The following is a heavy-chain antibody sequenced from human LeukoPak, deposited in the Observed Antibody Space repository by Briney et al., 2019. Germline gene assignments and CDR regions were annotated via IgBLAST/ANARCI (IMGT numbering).Heavy chain of an antibody. CDR2: IYYSGST. CDR1: GGSISSYY. D-gene: IGHD4-23*01. V-gene: IGHV4-59*08. CDR3: ARSDYGGNSGFAFDY. J-gene: IGHJ4*02. Sequence: PSETLSLTCTVSGGSISSYYWSWIRQPPGKGLEWIGYIYYSGSTNYNPSLKSRVTISVDTSKNQFSLKLSSVTAADTAVYYCARSDYGGNSGFAFDYWGQGTLVTVSS.